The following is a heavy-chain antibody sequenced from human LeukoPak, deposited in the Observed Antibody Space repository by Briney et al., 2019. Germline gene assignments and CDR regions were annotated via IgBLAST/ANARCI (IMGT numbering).Heavy chain of an antibody. Sequence: GSLRLSCAASGFTFSSYWMSWVRQAPGKGLEWIGSIYYSGSTYYNPSLKSRVTISVDTSKNQFSLKLSSVTAADTAVYYCARSDWNYGSGSYQFDYWGQGTLVTVSS. CDR1: GFTFSSYW. CDR3: ARSDWNYGSGSYQFDY. CDR2: IYYSGST. J-gene: IGHJ4*02. D-gene: IGHD3-10*01. V-gene: IGHV4-38-2*01.